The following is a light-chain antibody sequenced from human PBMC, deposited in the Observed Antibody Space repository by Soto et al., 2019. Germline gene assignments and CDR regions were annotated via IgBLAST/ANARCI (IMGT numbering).Light chain of an antibody. CDR2: DVS. V-gene: IGLV2-11*01. J-gene: IGLJ1*01. CDR1: SSDVGGYNY. CDR3: CSYAGSYTFV. Sequence: QSALTQPRSVSGSPGRSVTISCTGTSSDVGGYNYVSWYQQHPGKAPKLMIYDVSKRPSGVPDRFSGSKSGNTASLTISGLQAEDEADYSCCSYAGSYTFVFGTGTKATVL.